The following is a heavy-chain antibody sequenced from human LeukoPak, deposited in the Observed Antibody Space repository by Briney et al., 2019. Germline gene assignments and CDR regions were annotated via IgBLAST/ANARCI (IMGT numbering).Heavy chain of an antibody. Sequence: GGSLSLSCAASGFTFSSCAMSWVRQAPGKGLEWASAISGSGGSTYYADSVKGRFTISRDNSKNTLYLQMNSLRAEDTAVYYCARDRRSTSFSPSMDVWWQGTTVTVSS. V-gene: IGHV3-23*01. D-gene: IGHD2-2*01. CDR2: ISGSGGST. J-gene: IGHJ6*01. CDR1: GFTFSSCA. CDR3: ARDRRSTSFSPSMDV.